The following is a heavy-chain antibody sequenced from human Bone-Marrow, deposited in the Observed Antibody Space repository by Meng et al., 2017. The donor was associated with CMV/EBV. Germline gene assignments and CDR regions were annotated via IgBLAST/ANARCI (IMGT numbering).Heavy chain of an antibody. J-gene: IGHJ4*02. V-gene: IGHV1-18*01. CDR2: IYTYNGHR. CDR1: GYTFRTYG. D-gene: IGHD3-10*01. Sequence: ASVKISCKASGYTFRTYGISWVRQAPGQGLEWMGWIYTYNGHREYAQKFQGRVTLTTDTGTDTAYMELGSLRSDDTAVFYCARVLLGSGDWIGDDYWGQGTLVTVSS. CDR3: ARVLLGSGDWIGDDY.